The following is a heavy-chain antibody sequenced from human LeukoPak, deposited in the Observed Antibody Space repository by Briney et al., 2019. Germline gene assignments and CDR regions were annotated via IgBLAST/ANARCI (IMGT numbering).Heavy chain of an antibody. Sequence: GGSLRLSCAASGFTFSSYSMNWVRQAPGKGLEWVSSISSSSSYIYYADSVKGRFTTSRDNAKNSLYLQMNSLRAEDTAVYYCATLALARFGELLSYYYYGMDVWGQGTTVTVSS. D-gene: IGHD3-10*01. V-gene: IGHV3-21*01. CDR2: ISSSSSYI. J-gene: IGHJ6*02. CDR3: ATLALARFGELLSYYYYGMDV. CDR1: GFTFSSYS.